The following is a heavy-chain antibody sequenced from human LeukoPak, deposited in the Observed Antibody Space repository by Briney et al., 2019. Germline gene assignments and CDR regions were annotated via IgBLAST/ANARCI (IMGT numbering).Heavy chain of an antibody. Sequence: ASVKVSCKASGFTFTSSAMQWVRQARGQRLEWIGWIVVGSGNTNYAQKFQERVTITRDMSTSTAYMELSSLRSEDTAVYYCAADWSLEHIVGATTGFFYAFDIWGQGTMVTVSS. J-gene: IGHJ3*02. CDR1: GFTFTSSA. CDR2: IVVGSGNT. V-gene: IGHV1-58*02. D-gene: IGHD1-26*01. CDR3: AADWSLEHIVGATTGFFYAFDI.